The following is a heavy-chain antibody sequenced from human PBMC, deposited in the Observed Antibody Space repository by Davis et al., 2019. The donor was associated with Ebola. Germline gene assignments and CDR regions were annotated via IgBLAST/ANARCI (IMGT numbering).Heavy chain of an antibody. CDR3: AHRRRVWEHGIDY. CDR1: GFSLSNARMG. D-gene: IGHD1-26*01. V-gene: IGHV2-26*01. CDR2: IFSNDEK. J-gene: IGHJ4*02. Sequence: SGPTLVKPTETLTLTCTVSGFSLSNARMGVSWIRQPPGKALEWLAHIFSNDEKSYSTSLKSRLTISKDTSKSQVVLTMTNMDPVDTATYYCAHRRRVWEHGIDYWGQGTLVTVSS.